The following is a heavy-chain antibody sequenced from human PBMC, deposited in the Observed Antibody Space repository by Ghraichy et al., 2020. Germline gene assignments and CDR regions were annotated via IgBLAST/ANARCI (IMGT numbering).Heavy chain of an antibody. CDR1: GFTFSSYG. CDR3: ARDGTSYDSSGYYVDYYGMDV. V-gene: IGHV3-33*01. Sequence: GGSLRLSCAASGFTFSSYGMHWVRQAPGKGLEWVAVIWYDGSNKYYADSVKGRFTISRDNSKNTLYLQMNSLRAEDTAVYYCARDGTSYDSSGYYVDYYGMDVWGQGTTVTVSS. J-gene: IGHJ6*02. D-gene: IGHD3-22*01. CDR2: IWYDGSNK.